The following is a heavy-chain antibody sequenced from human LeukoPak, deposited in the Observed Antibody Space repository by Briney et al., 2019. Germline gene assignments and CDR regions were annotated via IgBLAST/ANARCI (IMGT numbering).Heavy chain of an antibody. CDR3: ARSLSAAAGTVDY. CDR2: ISPSGGST. V-gene: IGHV1-46*01. Sequence: ASVKVSCKAFGYTFTSNYMHWVRQAPGQGPEWMGVISPSGGSTTYAQKFQGRVTLTRDTSTSTAYMELRSLRSDDTAVYYCARSLSAAAGTVDYWGQGTLVTVSS. CDR1: GYTFTSNY. D-gene: IGHD6-13*01. J-gene: IGHJ4*02.